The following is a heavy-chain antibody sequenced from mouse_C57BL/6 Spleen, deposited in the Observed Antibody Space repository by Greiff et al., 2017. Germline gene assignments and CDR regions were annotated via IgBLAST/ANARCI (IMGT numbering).Heavy chain of an antibody. Sequence: QVQLQQSGAELARPGASVKLSCKASGYTFTSYGISWVKQRTGQGLEWIGEIYPRSGNTYYNEKFKGKATLTADKSSSTAYMELRSLTSEDSAVYFCARKGITTVEDAMDYWGQGTSVTVSS. CDR1: GYTFTSYG. CDR3: ARKGITTVEDAMDY. V-gene: IGHV1-81*01. D-gene: IGHD1-1*01. J-gene: IGHJ4*01. CDR2: IYPRSGNT.